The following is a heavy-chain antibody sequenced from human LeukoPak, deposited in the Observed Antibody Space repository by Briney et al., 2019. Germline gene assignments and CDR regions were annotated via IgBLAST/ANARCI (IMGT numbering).Heavy chain of an antibody. V-gene: IGHV1-2*06. CDR1: GYTFTGYY. Sequence: ASVKVSCKASGYTFTGYYMHWVRQAPGQGLEWMGRINPNSGGTNYAQKFQGRATMTRDTSISTAYMELSRLRSDDTAVYYCARDYYGSGSYYAHFDYWGQGTLVTVSS. CDR2: INPNSGGT. D-gene: IGHD3-10*01. CDR3: ARDYYGSGSYYAHFDY. J-gene: IGHJ4*02.